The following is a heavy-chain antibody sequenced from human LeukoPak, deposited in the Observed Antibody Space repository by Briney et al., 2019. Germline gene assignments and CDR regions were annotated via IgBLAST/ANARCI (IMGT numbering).Heavy chain of an antibody. J-gene: IGHJ5*02. CDR3: ARDRVAVAERGYWFDP. V-gene: IGHV4-4*07. Sequence: SETLSLTCAVYGGSLSSYYWSWIRQPAGKGLEWIGRIYTSGSTNYNPSPKSRVTMSVDTSKNQFSLKLSSVTAADTAVYYCARDRVAVAERGYWFDPWGQGTLVTVSS. CDR1: GGSLSSYY. D-gene: IGHD6-19*01. CDR2: IYTSGST.